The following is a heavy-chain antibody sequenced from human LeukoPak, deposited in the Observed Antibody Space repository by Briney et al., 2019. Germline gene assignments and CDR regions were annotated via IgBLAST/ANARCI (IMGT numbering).Heavy chain of an antibody. CDR3: ARDRHDYGDYVWAY. J-gene: IGHJ4*02. Sequence: SETLSLTCTVSGGSISSSSYYWSWIRQPAGKGLEWIGRIYTSGSTNYNPSLKSRVTMSVDTSKNQFSLKLSSVTAADTAVYYCARDRHDYGDYVWAYWGQGTLVTVSS. V-gene: IGHV4-61*02. CDR2: IYTSGST. CDR1: GGSISSSSYY. D-gene: IGHD4-17*01.